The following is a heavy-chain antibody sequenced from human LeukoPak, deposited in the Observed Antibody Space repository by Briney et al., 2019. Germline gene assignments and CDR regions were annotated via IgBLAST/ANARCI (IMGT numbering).Heavy chain of an antibody. CDR1: GYSFSSYW. J-gene: IGHJ4*02. CDR2: IYPGDSDT. Sequence: GESLKISCKGSGYSFSSYWIAWVRQMPGKGLEWMGIIYPGDSDTKYSPSFQGQVTISADKSISTAYLQWSSLKASDTAMYYCARTTAMVIPPDYWGQGTLVTVSS. D-gene: IGHD5-18*01. V-gene: IGHV5-51*01. CDR3: ARTTAMVIPPDY.